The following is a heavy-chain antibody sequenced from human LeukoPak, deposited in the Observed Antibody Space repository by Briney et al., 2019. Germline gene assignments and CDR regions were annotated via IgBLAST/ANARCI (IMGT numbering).Heavy chain of an antibody. Sequence: PGGSLRLSRAASGFTFSTSSIRWVRQAPGKGLEWVSTISRSGGTTNYADSVKGRFTLSRDNSKNTLYLQMNSLRAEDTAVYYCAKDCEYGDKSFDYWGQGTLVTASS. V-gene: IGHV3-23*01. D-gene: IGHD4-23*01. CDR1: GFTFSTSS. CDR2: ISRSGGTT. J-gene: IGHJ4*02. CDR3: AKDCEYGDKSFDY.